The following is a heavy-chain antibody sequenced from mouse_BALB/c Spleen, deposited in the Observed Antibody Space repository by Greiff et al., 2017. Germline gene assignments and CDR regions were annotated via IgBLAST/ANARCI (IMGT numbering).Heavy chain of an antibody. CDR3: ARRHYYGSSYYFDY. CDR2: ISSGGSYT. V-gene: IGHV5-9-4*01. Sequence: EVMLVESGGGLVKPGGSLKLSCAASGFTFSSYAMSWVRQSPEKRLEWVAEISSGGSYTYYPDTVTGRFTISRDNAKNTLYLEMSSLRSEDTAMYYCARRHYYGSSYYFDYWGQGTTLTVSS. D-gene: IGHD1-1*01. CDR1: GFTFSSYA. J-gene: IGHJ2*01.